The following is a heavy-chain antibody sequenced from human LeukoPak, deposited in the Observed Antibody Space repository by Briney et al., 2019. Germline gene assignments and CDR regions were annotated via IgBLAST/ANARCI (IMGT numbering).Heavy chain of an antibody. CDR2: IYYSGST. V-gene: IGHV4-30-4*01. CDR1: GGSISSGDYY. Sequence: SETLSLTCTVSGGSISSGDYYWSWIRQPPGKGLEWVGYIYYSGSTYYNPSLKSRVTISVDTSKNQFSLKLSSVTAADTAVYYCARGARDYKVVAATGAFDIWGQGTMVTVSS. J-gene: IGHJ3*02. D-gene: IGHD2-15*01. CDR3: ARGARDYKVVAATGAFDI.